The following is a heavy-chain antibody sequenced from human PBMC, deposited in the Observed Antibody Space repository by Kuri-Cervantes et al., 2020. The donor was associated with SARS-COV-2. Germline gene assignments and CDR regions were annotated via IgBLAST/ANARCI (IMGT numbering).Heavy chain of an antibody. Sequence: SETLSLTCAVSGYSISSGYYWGWIRQPPGKGLEWIGSIYHSGSTYYNPSLKSRVTISVDTSKNQFSLKLSSATAADTAVYYCASRSASLTELYYFDYWGQGTLVTVSS. CDR1: GYSISSGYY. CDR2: IYHSGST. D-gene: IGHD1-20*01. J-gene: IGHJ4*02. V-gene: IGHV4-38-2*01. CDR3: ASRSASLTELYYFDY.